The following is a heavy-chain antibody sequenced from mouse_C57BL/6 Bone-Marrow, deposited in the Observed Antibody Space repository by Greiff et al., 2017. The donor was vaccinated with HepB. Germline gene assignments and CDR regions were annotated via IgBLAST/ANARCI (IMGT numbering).Heavy chain of an antibody. CDR3: ARSEVYDNYLFAY. Sequence: QVHVKQPGAELVKPGASVKLSCKASGYTFTSYWMHWVKQRPGQGLEWIGMIHPNSGSTNYNEKFKSKATLTVDKSSSTAYMQLSSLTSEDSAVYYCARSEVYDNYLFAYWGQGTLVTVS. CDR1: GYTFTSYW. J-gene: IGHJ3*01. CDR2: IHPNSGST. V-gene: IGHV1-64*01. D-gene: IGHD2-1*01.